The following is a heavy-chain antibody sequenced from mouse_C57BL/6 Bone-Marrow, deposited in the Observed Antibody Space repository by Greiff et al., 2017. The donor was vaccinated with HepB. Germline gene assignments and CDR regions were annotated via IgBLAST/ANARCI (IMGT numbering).Heavy chain of an antibody. CDR2: IHPNSGST. CDR3: ARLGRWFAY. D-gene: IGHD4-1*01. V-gene: IGHV1-64*01. CDR1: GYTFTSYW. J-gene: IGHJ3*01. Sequence: QVQLQQPGAELVKPGASVKLSCKASGYTFTSYWMHWVKQRPGHGLEWIGMIHPNSGSTNYNEKFKSKATLTVDKSSSTAYMQLSRLTSEDSAVEDWARLGRWFAYWGQGTLVTVSA.